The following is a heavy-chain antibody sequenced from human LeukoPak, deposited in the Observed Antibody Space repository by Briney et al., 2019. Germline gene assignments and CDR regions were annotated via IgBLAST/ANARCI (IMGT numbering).Heavy chain of an antibody. CDR1: GYSISSGYY. CDR2: IYHSGST. Sequence: SETPSLTCAVSGYSISSGYYWGWIRQPPGKGLEWIGSIYHSGSTYYNPSLKSRVTISVDMSKNQFSLKLSSVTAADTAVYYCARQFEQWLVPGEFDYWGQGTLVTVSS. D-gene: IGHD6-19*01. J-gene: IGHJ4*02. V-gene: IGHV4-38-2*01. CDR3: ARQFEQWLVPGEFDY.